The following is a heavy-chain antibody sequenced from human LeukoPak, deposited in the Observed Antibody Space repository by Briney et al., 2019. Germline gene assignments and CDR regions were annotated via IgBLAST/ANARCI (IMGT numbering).Heavy chain of an antibody. Sequence: GGALRLSCAASGFTFSSYSMNWVRQAPGKGLEWVSHITASGTAMFYADSVKGRFTISRDNAKNSLYLQMNSLRDEDTAVYYCASSGNYRFDYWGQGTLVTVSS. D-gene: IGHD1-26*01. V-gene: IGHV3-48*02. CDR1: GFTFSSYS. J-gene: IGHJ4*02. CDR3: ASSGNYRFDY. CDR2: ITASGTAM.